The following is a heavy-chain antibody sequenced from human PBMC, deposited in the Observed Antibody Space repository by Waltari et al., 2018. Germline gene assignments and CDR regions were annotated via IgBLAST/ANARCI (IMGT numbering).Heavy chain of an antibody. CDR2: VYYTGTT. V-gene: IGHV4-59*11. CDR3: ARGYDILTGWFDP. Sequence: HVQLQESGPGLVKASETLSLTCSVSGASINRHYWNWIRQPPGKGLGWIGYVYYTGTTKDTPSLTGRVTCSLDSSNHFSLKLTSVTARDTAVYYCARGYDILTGWFDPWGQGTLVTVSS. CDR1: GASINRHY. J-gene: IGHJ5*02. D-gene: IGHD3-9*01.